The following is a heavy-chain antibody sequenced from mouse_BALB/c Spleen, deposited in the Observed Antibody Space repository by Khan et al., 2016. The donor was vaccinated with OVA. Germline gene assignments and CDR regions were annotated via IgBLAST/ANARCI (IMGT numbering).Heavy chain of an antibody. J-gene: IGHJ4*01. CDR3: ARENDYGRTCYAMDY. V-gene: IGHV1S41*01. CDR2: IAPGSGSS. D-gene: IGHD1-1*01. CDR1: GYTFTSYW. Sequence: DLVKPGASVKLSCKASGYTFTSYWINWIKQRPGQGLEWIGRIAPGSGSSSYNEMFQGKATLTLDTSSSTAYIQLSSLSSEDSAVYFCARENDYGRTCYAMDYWGQGTSVTVSS.